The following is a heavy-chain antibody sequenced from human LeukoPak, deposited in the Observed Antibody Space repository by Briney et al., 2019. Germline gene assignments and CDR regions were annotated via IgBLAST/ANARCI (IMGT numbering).Heavy chain of an antibody. CDR1: GGSISSYY. CDR3: ARARVVVVAATQRTPHYYYYGMDV. Sequence: PSETLSLTCTVSGGSISSYYWSWIRQPPGKGLEWIGYIYYSGSTNYNPSLKSRVTISVDTSKNQFSLKLSSVTAADTAVYYCARARVVVVAATQRTPHYYYYGMDVWGQGTTVTVSS. V-gene: IGHV4-59*01. CDR2: IYYSGST. D-gene: IGHD2-15*01. J-gene: IGHJ6*02.